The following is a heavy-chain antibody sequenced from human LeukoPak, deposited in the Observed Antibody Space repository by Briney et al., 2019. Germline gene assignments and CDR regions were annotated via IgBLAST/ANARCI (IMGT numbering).Heavy chain of an antibody. CDR1: GYTFTSYG. Sequence: ASVKVSCKASGYTFTSYGISWVRQAPGQGLEWMGWISAYNGNTNYAQKLQGRVTMTTDVSTSTAYMELRSLRSDDTAVYYCARVVKYYYDSSGYPSDVWGQGTTVTVSS. CDR2: ISAYNGNT. J-gene: IGHJ6*02. CDR3: ARVVKYYYDSSGYPSDV. D-gene: IGHD3-22*01. V-gene: IGHV1-18*01.